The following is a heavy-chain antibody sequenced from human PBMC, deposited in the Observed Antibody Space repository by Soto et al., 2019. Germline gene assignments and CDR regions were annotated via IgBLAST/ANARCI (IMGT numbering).Heavy chain of an antibody. D-gene: IGHD6-19*01. CDR2: IYYSGST. CDR3: ASSASSGWSVDY. J-gene: IGHJ4*02. V-gene: IGHV4-59*06. CDR1: GGSISSYY. Sequence: SETLSLTCTVSGGSISSYYWSWIRQHPGKGLEWIGYIYYSGSTYYNPSLKSRVTISVDTSKNQFSLKLSSVTAADTAVYYCASSASSGWSVDYWGQGTLVTVSS.